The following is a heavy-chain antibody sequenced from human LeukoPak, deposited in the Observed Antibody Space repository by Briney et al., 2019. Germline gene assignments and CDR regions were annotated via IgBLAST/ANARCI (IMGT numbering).Heavy chain of an antibody. Sequence: GGSLRLSCAASGFTFSSYSMNWVRQAPGRGLEWVSSISSSSSYIYYADSVKGRFTISRDNAKNPLYLQINSLSAEYTAVYYCARDYDYYGSGSYSAWGQGTLVTVSS. J-gene: IGHJ5*02. CDR2: ISSSSSYI. V-gene: IGHV3-21*01. CDR3: ARDYDYYGSGSYSA. D-gene: IGHD3-10*01. CDR1: GFTFSSYS.